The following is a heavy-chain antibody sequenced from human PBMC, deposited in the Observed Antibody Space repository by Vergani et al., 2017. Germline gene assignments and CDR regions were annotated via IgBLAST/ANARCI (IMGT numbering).Heavy chain of an antibody. D-gene: IGHD6-19*01. CDR1: GFTFIMHA. CDR3: AKVGRSEVAGTFGAFDI. V-gene: IGHV3-23*01. J-gene: IGHJ3*02. Sequence: EVQLLESGGDLVQPGGSLRLSCAASGFTFIMHAMSWVRQAPGKGLEWVSTLSASDRRKHYADSVKGRFTISRDNSKNTLFLHMNSLRPEDTAVYYCAKVGRSEVAGTFGAFDIWGQGTMVTVSS. CDR2: LSASDRRK.